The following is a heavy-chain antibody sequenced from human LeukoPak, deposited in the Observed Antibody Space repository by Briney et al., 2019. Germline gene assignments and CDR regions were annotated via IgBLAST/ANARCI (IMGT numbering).Heavy chain of an antibody. D-gene: IGHD3-22*01. Sequence: GGSLRLSCAASGFTFSSYAMHWVRQAPGKGLEWVAVISYDGSNKYYADSVKGRFTISRDNSKNTLYLQMNSLRAEDTAVYYCVRSMDSSGYYPYYFDYWGQGTLVTVSS. CDR2: ISYDGSNK. V-gene: IGHV3-30-3*01. CDR3: VRSMDSSGYYPYYFDY. J-gene: IGHJ4*02. CDR1: GFTFSSYA.